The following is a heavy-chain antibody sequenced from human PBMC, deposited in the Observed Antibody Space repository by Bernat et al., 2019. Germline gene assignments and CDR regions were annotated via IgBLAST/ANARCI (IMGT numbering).Heavy chain of an antibody. J-gene: IGHJ4*02. D-gene: IGHD1-26*01. V-gene: IGHV3-48*01. CDR1: GFTFSSYS. CDR2: ISSSSSTI. CDR3: AGGRDTGSYGTYFDN. Sequence: EVQLVESGGGLVQPGGSLRLSCAASGFTFSSYSMNWVRQAPGKGLEWVSYISSSSSTIYYADSVKGRFTISRDNSKNTVYLQMNSLRTGDTAVYYCAGGRDTGSYGTYFDNWGQGTLVTVSS.